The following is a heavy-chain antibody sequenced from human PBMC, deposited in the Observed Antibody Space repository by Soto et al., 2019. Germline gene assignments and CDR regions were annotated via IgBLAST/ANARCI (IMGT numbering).Heavy chain of an antibody. V-gene: IGHV3-33*01. Sequence: QVQLVESGGGVVQPGRSLRLSCAASGFTFSNYGMHWVRQAPGKGLQWVAVIWFDGSNKYYADSVEGRFTISRDNSKNTLYLQMNSLRAEDTAVYYCARETGAVAGLNWYFDLWGRGTLVTVSS. CDR2: IWFDGSNK. CDR3: ARETGAVAGLNWYFDL. CDR1: GFTFSNYG. J-gene: IGHJ2*01. D-gene: IGHD6-19*01.